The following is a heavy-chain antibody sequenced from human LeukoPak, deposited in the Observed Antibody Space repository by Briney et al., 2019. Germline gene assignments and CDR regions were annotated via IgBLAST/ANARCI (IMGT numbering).Heavy chain of an antibody. CDR1: GFTFSSYA. D-gene: IGHD6-19*01. J-gene: IGHJ4*02. CDR2: ISYDGSNK. Sequence: GRSLRLSCAASGFTFSSYAMHWVRQAPGKGLEWVAVISYDGSNKYYADSVKGRFTISRDNSKNTLYLQMNSLRAEDTAVYYCARDKTGSGWPLSFDYWGQGTLVTVSS. V-gene: IGHV3-30*04. CDR3: ARDKTGSGWPLSFDY.